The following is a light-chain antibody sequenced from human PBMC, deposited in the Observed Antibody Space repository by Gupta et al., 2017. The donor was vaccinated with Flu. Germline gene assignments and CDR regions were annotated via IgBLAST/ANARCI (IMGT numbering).Light chain of an antibody. Sequence: SFLSASVGDRVTFTCRSSAAISSYLAWYQQKPGKAPKLLIYGVSTLQSGVPSRFSGSGSGTDXTLTISXLQPEDFATYYCQQVNGYPQFTFGXGTKVDIK. CDR2: GVS. CDR3: QQVNGYPQFT. J-gene: IGKJ3*01. V-gene: IGKV1-9*01. CDR1: AAISSY.